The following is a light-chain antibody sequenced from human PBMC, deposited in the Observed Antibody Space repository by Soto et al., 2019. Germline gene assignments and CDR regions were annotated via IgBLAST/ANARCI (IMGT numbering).Light chain of an antibody. CDR3: ETWDSNTRV. CDR1: SGHSGYV. CDR2: LEGSGSY. V-gene: IGLV4-60*03. Sequence: QAVVTQSSSASASLGSSVKLTCTLSSGHSGYVIAWHQQQPGKAPRYLMKLEGSGSYNKKRGVPDRFSGSSSGADRDLTISNLQSEDEADYYCETWDSNTRVFGGGTKVTVL. J-gene: IGLJ2*01.